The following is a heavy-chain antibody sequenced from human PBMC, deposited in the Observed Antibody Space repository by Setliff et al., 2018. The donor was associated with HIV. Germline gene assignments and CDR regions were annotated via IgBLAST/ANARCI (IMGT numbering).Heavy chain of an antibody. CDR2: IYTSGST. D-gene: IGHD3-9*01. Sequence: SETLSLTCTVSGGSITNGGYYWSWIRQPAGKGLEWIGHIYTSGSTNFNPSLKSRVTISMDMSKNQFSLKLTSLTAADTAVYYCARGSGTFYDVLTFGPWGQGTLGTV. CDR1: GGSITNGGYY. V-gene: IGHV4-61*09. J-gene: IGHJ4*02. CDR3: ARGSGTFYDVLTFGP.